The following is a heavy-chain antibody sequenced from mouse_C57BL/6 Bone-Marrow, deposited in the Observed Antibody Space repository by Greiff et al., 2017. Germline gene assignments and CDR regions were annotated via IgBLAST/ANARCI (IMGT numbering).Heavy chain of an antibody. CDR1: GYTFTSYW. V-gene: IGHV1-50*01. Sequence: QVQLQQPGAELVKPGASVKLSCKASGYTFTSYWMQWVKQRPGQGLEWIGEIDPSDSYTNYNQKFKGKATLTVDTSSSTAYMQLSSLTSANSAVYYCAREAYYGSSYPFPYWGRGTLVTVSA. J-gene: IGHJ3*01. D-gene: IGHD1-1*01. CDR2: IDPSDSYT. CDR3: AREAYYGSSYPFPY.